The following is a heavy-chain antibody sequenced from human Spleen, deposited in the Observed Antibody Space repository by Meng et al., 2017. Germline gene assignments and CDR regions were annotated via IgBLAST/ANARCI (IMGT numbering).Heavy chain of an antibody. CDR1: GFTFSSYG. J-gene: IGHJ6*02. D-gene: IGHD1-1*01. CDR3: ARYNVEKVMGSPSYYYGMDV. Sequence: GESLKISCAASGFTFSSYGMHWVRQAPGKGLEWVAVIWYDGSNKYYADSVKGRFTISRDNSKNTLYLQMSNLKAKDTAVYYCARYNVEKVMGSPSYYYGMDVWGQGTTVTVSS. V-gene: IGHV3-33*01. CDR2: IWYDGSNK.